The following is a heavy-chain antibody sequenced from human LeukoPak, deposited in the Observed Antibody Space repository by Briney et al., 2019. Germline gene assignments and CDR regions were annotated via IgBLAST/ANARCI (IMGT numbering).Heavy chain of an antibody. V-gene: IGHV3-21*01. J-gene: IGHJ3*02. Sequence: GGSLRLSCATSGFTFSSYEMNWVRQAPGKGLEWVSSISGSSSYIYYADSVKGRFTISRHNAKNSLYLQMNSLRAEDTAVYYSARVPAGVIGMKDAFDIWGQGTMVTVSS. CDR2: ISGSSSYI. CDR3: ARVPAGVIGMKDAFDI. D-gene: IGHD3-16*02. CDR1: GFTFSSYE.